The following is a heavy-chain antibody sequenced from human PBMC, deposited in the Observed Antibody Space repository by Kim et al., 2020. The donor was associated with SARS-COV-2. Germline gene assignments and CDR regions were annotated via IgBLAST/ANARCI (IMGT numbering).Heavy chain of an antibody. CDR1: GFIFSNYA. CDR2: VTGNDGTT. Sequence: GGSLRLSCAASGFIFSNYAVGWVRQAPGKGLEWVSTVTGNDGTTYYADSVTGRFTISGDNSKSTVYLEMNSLRAEDTALYFCVSPLVGGTRFDYWGQ. V-gene: IGHV3-23*01. J-gene: IGHJ4*02. CDR3: VSPLVGGTRFDY. D-gene: IGHD1-26*01.